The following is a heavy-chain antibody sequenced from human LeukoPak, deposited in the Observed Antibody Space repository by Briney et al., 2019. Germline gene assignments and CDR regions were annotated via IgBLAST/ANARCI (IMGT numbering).Heavy chain of an antibody. CDR2: IYVDGIEK. J-gene: IGHJ3*02. V-gene: IGHV3-7*01. CDR3: ARTVVEVRAASDVFDI. D-gene: IGHD2-2*01. CDR1: GFTFGTSW. Sequence: PGGSLRLSCAASGFTFGTSWMSWVRQAPGKGLEWLANIYVDGIEKYYVDSVKGRFTISRDNAKNSVYLQIDSLRVEDTAVYYCARTVVEVRAASDVFDIWGQGTMVTVSS.